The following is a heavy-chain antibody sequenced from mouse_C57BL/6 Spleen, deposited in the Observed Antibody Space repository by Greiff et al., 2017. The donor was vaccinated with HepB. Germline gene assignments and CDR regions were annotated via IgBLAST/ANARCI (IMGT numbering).Heavy chain of an antibody. D-gene: IGHD1-1*01. J-gene: IGHJ3*01. Sequence: EVMLVESGGGLVQPKGSLKLSCAASGFSFNTYAMNWVRQAPGKGLEWVARIRSKSNNYATYYADSVKDRFTISRDDSESMLYLQMNNLKTEDTAMYYCVRPPSGVYYGSSYDWFAYWGQGTLVTVSA. CDR2: IRSKSNNYAT. CDR1: GFSFNTYA. CDR3: VRPPSGVYYGSSYDWFAY. V-gene: IGHV10-1*01.